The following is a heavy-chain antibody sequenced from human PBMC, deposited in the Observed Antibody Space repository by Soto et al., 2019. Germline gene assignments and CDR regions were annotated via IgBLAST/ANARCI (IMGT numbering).Heavy chain of an antibody. Sequence: QVQLLESGPGLVKPSETLSLICTVSGGSIRSSHWWSWVRQPPGKGLERIGGIYHSGSTNLDTSLKSRVTLSVDKSKNQFSLKLTSGTAADTAVYYCARDKATVGGYNLYDPWGQGILVTVSS. D-gene: IGHD3-16*01. CDR3: ARDKATVGGYNLYDP. V-gene: IGHV4-4*02. CDR2: IYHSGST. CDR1: GGSIRSSHW. J-gene: IGHJ5*02.